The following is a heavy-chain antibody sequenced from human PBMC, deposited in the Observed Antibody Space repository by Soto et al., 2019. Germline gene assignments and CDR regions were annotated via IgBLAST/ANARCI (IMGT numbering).Heavy chain of an antibody. CDR1: GFTFSSYG. D-gene: IGHD5-18*01. CDR2: ISYDGSNK. Sequence: GGSLRLSCAASGFTFSSYGMHWVRQAPGKGLEWVAVISYDGSNKYYADSVKGRFTISRDNSKNTLYLQMNSLRAEDTAVYYCAKNGGIQLWLLDLDYWGQGTLVTVSS. CDR3: AKNGGIQLWLLDLDY. V-gene: IGHV3-30*18. J-gene: IGHJ4*02.